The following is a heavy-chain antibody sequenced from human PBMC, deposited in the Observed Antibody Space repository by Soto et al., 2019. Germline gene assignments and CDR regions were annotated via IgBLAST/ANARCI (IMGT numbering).Heavy chain of an antibody. V-gene: IGHV3-23*01. J-gene: IGHJ4*02. CDR2: ISNDAGRT. D-gene: IGHD6-19*01. CDR3: ARPPLYSSGGYFDT. CDR1: GFTFSDHG. Sequence: PWGALRLSCAASGFTFSDHGMTWVRQAPGKGLEWVSSISNDAGRTFYADSVKGRFTVSRDRSTNTLYLQMTSLRAEDTAVYFCARPPLYSSGGYFDTWGQGTLVTVSS.